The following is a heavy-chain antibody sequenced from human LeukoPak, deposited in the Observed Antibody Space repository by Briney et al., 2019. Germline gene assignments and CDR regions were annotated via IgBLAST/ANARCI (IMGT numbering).Heavy chain of an antibody. CDR3: ARDLDIVVVAAALRHYGLDV. CDR2: ISAYNGNT. Sequence: ASVKVSCKTSGYTFTSYGISWVRQAPGQGLEWMGWISAYNGNTNYAQKFQGRVTMTTDTSTITAYMELRSLRSDDTAVYYCARDLDIVVVAAALRHYGLDVWGQGTTVTVSS. J-gene: IGHJ6*02. D-gene: IGHD2-15*01. CDR1: GYTFTSYG. V-gene: IGHV1-18*01.